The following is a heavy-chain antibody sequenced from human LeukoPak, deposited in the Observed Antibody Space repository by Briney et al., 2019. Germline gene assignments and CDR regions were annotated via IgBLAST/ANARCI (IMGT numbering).Heavy chain of an antibody. J-gene: IGHJ4*02. CDR2: ISGSGGST. Sequence: GGSLRLSCAAFGFTFDDYAMHWVRQAPGKGLEWVSAISGSGGSTYYADSVKGRFTISRDNSKNTLYLQMNSLRAEDTAVYYCARVGGGIIDYWGQGTLVTVSS. CDR1: GFTFDDYA. V-gene: IGHV3-23*01. D-gene: IGHD3-16*01. CDR3: ARVGGGIIDY.